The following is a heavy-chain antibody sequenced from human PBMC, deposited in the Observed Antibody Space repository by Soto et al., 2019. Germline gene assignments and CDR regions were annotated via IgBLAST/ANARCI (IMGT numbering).Heavy chain of an antibody. V-gene: IGHV4-31*03. CDR3: ARGDGGWTLLTFDY. J-gene: IGHJ4*02. CDR1: GGSISSGGYY. CDR2: IYYSGST. Sequence: QVQLQESGPGLVKPSQTLSRTCTVSGGSISSGGYYWSWIRQYPGKGLEWIGYIYYSGSTYYNPSLKSRVTISVDTSKNQFSLKLRSVTAADTAVYYCARGDGGWTLLTFDYWGQGTLVTVSS. D-gene: IGHD3-16*01.